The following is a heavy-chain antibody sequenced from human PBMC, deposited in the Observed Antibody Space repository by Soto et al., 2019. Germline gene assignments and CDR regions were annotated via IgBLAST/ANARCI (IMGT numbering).Heavy chain of an antibody. Sequence: EVQLLESGGGLVQPGGSLRLSCAASGFTFSSYAMSWVRQAPGKGLEWVSTISVSGGSTYYADSVKGRFTISRDNSKNTLYLQMNSLRGEDTAVYYGAKSIPDGYTLPGADYWGQGTLVTVSS. CDR2: ISVSGGST. CDR3: AKSIPDGYTLPGADY. V-gene: IGHV3-23*01. D-gene: IGHD5-12*01. CDR1: GFTFSSYA. J-gene: IGHJ4*02.